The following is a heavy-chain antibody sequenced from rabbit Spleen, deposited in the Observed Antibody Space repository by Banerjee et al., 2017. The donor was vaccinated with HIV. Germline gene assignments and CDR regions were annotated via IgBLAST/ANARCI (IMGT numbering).Heavy chain of an antibody. D-gene: IGHD1-1*01. CDR3: ARDTSSSFSSYGMDL. CDR2: IVTGIDYP. V-gene: IGHV1S40*01. J-gene: IGHJ6*01. Sequence: QSLEESGGDLVKPGASLTLTCTASGFSFSSGYDMCWVRQAPGKGLEWIACIVTGIDYPYYVKWAKGRFTVSKASSTMVTLQMTSLTVADTATYFCARDTSSSFSSYGMDLWGQGTLVTVS. CDR1: GFSFSSGYD.